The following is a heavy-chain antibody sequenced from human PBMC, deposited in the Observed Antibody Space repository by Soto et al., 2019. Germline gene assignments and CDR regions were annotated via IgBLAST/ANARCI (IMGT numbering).Heavy chain of an antibody. CDR2: IIPVFGSP. D-gene: IGHD3-3*01. J-gene: IGHJ4*02. Sequence: QVQLVQSGSEVKKPGSSLKVSCKTSGGTFNSYAIAWVRQAPGRGLEWMGGIIPVFGSPNYAQNFQGRVTITADNSTSTASMELTSLRSEDTAVYYCARGQGRLSASGVFRHYFAYWSQGTQVTVSS. CDR1: GGTFNSYA. V-gene: IGHV1-69*06. CDR3: ARGQGRLSASGVFRHYFAY.